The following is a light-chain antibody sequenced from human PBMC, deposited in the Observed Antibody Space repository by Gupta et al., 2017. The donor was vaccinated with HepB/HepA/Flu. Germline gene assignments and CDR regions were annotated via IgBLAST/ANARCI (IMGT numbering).Light chain of an antibody. V-gene: IGLV1-40*01. CDR2: DNN. J-gene: IGLJ2*01. Sequence: QSVLALPPSVSGSPGQSITVSCMGSSSTIGAGFPGQWYQQRPGTGPKLLISDNNNRPSGVPERVSASKSGTSASLAITGLQAEDEAHYYCQSYDSRRSGSPVFGGGTKLTVL. CDR3: QSYDSRRSGSPV. CDR1: SSTIGAGFP.